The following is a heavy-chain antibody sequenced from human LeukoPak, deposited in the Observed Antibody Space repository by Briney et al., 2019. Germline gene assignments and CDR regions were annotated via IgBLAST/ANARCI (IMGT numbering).Heavy chain of an antibody. Sequence: PRGSLRLSCAASGLTVSSSYMSWVRQAPGKGLEWVSIIYNDGSTYYADSMKGRFTISRDNSKNTLYLQVNSLSAEDTAMYYCARNILFAFDIWGQGTMGTVSS. CDR3: ARNILFAFDI. V-gene: IGHV3-53*01. CDR2: IYNDGST. J-gene: IGHJ3*02. CDR1: GLTVSSSY.